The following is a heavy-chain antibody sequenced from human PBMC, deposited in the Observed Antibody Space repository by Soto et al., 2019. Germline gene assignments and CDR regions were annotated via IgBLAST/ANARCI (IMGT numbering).Heavy chain of an antibody. CDR1: SGSISTGNW. V-gene: IGHV4-4*02. D-gene: IGHD6-25*01. CDR2: IYYTGAT. Sequence: QVELQESGPRLVKSSGTLSLTCEVSSGSISTGNWWSWVRQPPGKGLEGIGGIYYTGATNYNPSLKSRVTMTIDKSKDQFSLILTSATAADTAVYYCARVFSSGSGWMYYFDFWGQGILVSVSS. J-gene: IGHJ4*02. CDR3: ARVFSSGSGWMYYFDF.